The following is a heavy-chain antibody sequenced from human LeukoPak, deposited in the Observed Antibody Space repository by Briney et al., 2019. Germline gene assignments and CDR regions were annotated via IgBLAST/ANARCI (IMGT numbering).Heavy chain of an antibody. J-gene: IGHJ6*03. CDR2: IYYSGST. Sequence: PSETLSLTCTVSGGSISSHYWSWIRQPPGKGLGWIGYIYYSGSTNYNPSLKSRVTISVDTSKNQFSLKLSSVTAADTAAYCCARAGYSSSWYPEKDFYYYYYMDVWGKGTTVTVSS. V-gene: IGHV4-59*11. CDR1: GGSISSHY. CDR3: ARAGYSSSWYPEKDFYYYYYMDV. D-gene: IGHD6-13*01.